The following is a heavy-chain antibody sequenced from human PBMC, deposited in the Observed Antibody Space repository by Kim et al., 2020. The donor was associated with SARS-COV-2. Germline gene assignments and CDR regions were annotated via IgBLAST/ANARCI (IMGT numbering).Heavy chain of an antibody. D-gene: IGHD2-2*01. CDR1: GFTFSSYA. CDR3: ARGGYCSSTSCPYYYYY. V-gene: IGHV3-30-3*01. Sequence: GGSLRLSCAASGFTFSSYAMHWVRQAPGKGLEWVAVISYDGSNKYYADSVKGRFTISRDNSKNTLYLQMNSLRAEDTAVYYCARGGYCSSTSCPYYYYY. J-gene: IGHJ6*03. CDR2: ISYDGSNK.